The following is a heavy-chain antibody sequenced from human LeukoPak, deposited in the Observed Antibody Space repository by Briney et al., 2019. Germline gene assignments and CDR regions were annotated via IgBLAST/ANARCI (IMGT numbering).Heavy chain of an antibody. CDR2: ISSSSSTI. J-gene: IGHJ4*02. Sequence: GGSLRLSCAASGFTFSSYSMNWVRQAPGKGLEWVSYISSSSSTIYYADSVKGRFTISRDNAKNSLYLQMNSLRAEDTAVYYCARYFYSSSWFRGPQKSFDYWGQGTLVTVSS. V-gene: IGHV3-48*01. CDR3: ARYFYSSSWFRGPQKSFDY. CDR1: GFTFSSYS. D-gene: IGHD6-13*01.